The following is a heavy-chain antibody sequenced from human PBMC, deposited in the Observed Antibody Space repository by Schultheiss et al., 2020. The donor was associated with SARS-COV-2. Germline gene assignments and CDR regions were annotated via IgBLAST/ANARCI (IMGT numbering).Heavy chain of an antibody. CDR3: ARETGSRWFGELLYGMDV. V-gene: IGHV3-49*03. D-gene: IGHD3-10*01. CDR1: GFTFGDYA. Sequence: GESLKISCTASGFTFGDYAMSWFRQAPGKGLEWVGFIRSKAYGGTTEYAASVKGRFTISRDDSKSIAYLQMNSLKTEDTAVYYCARETGSRWFGELLYGMDVWGQGTTVTVSS. CDR2: IRSKAYGGTT. J-gene: IGHJ6*02.